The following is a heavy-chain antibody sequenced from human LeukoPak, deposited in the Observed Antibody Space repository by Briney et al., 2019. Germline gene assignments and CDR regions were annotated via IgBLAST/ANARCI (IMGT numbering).Heavy chain of an antibody. J-gene: IGHJ4*02. Sequence: GGSLRLSCAASGFTFTSYWMHWVRQAPGKGLVWVSRINNDGSDTIYADSVKGRFTISRDNSKSTLYLQMNSLRAEDTAVYLCARRTWEWGFFDYWGQGTLVTVSA. D-gene: IGHD3-3*01. CDR1: GFTFTSYW. V-gene: IGHV3-74*01. CDR3: ARRTWEWGFFDY. CDR2: INNDGSDT.